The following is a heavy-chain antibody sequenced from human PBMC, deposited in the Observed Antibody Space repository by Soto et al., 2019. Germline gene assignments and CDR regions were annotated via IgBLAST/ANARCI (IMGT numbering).Heavy chain of an antibody. CDR3: VRDNPTDSSGYSFFD. D-gene: IGHD3-22*01. V-gene: IGHV3-21*01. J-gene: IGHJ4*01. CDR1: GFTFSSYS. CDR2: ISSHSNYK. Sequence: GGSLRLSCEASGFTFSSYSLYWVRQAPGKGLEWVASISSHSNYKYYGDSVKGRFTISRDNAKNSLFLQMDSLRAEDTAVYYCVRDNPTDSSGYSFFDWGQGTLVTVSS.